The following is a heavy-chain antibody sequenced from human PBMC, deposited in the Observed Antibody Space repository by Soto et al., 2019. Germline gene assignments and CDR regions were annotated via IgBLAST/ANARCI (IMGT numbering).Heavy chain of an antibody. V-gene: IGHV4-59*08. D-gene: IGHD3-3*01. CDR3: ARLFQFWSGQSDYYYMDV. CDR1: GGSISSYY. J-gene: IGHJ6*03. Sequence: PSETLSLTCTVSGGSISSYYWSWIRQPPGKGLEWIGYIYYSGSTNYNPSLKSRVTISVDTSKNQFSLKLSSVTAADTAVYYCARLFQFWSGQSDYYYMDVWGKGTTVTVSS. CDR2: IYYSGST.